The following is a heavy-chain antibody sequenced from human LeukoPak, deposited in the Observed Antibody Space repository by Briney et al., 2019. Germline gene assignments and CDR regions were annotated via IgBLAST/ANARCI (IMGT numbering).Heavy chain of an antibody. J-gene: IGHJ3*02. D-gene: IGHD2-15*01. Sequence: SETLSLTCTVSGGSIISSDYHWGWVRQPPGKGLEWIGTISYSGNTDYNPSLRSRVTISVDTSSNQFSLRLGSVTAADTAVYHCARHCCSGPAKRVFDIWGQGTMVTVSS. CDR2: ISYSGNT. CDR1: GGSIISSDYH. CDR3: ARHCCSGPAKRVFDI. V-gene: IGHV4-39*01.